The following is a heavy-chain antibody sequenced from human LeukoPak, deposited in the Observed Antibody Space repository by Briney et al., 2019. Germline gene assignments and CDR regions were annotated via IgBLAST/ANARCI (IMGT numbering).Heavy chain of an antibody. V-gene: IGHV3-30-3*01. CDR3: ARHHTVVTPSFSWFDP. D-gene: IGHD4-23*01. Sequence: GGSLRLSCAASGFTFSSYAMHWVRQAPGKGLEWVAVISYDGSNKYYADSVKGRFTISRDNSKDTLYLQMNSLRAEDTAVYYCARHHTVVTPSFSWFDPWGQGTLVTVSS. CDR2: ISYDGSNK. CDR1: GFTFSSYA. J-gene: IGHJ5*02.